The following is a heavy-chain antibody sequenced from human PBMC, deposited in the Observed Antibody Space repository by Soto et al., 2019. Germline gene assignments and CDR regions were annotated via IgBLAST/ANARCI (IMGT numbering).Heavy chain of an antibody. V-gene: IGHV4-31*03. CDR2: IYWSGNT. Sequence: QVRLQESGPGLVKPSQTLSLTCRVSGDSTSRGGYYWSWIRQHPGKGLEWIGYIYWSGNTYFNPSLKSRVSISLGTSSNQFSLNLTSVTAADTAVYYCARGAADYGDGFDIWGQGTMVTVSS. D-gene: IGHD4-17*01. J-gene: IGHJ3*02. CDR1: GDSTSRGGYY. CDR3: ARGAADYGDGFDI.